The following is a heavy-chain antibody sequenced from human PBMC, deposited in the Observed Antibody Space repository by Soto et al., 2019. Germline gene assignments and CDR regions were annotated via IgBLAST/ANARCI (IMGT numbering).Heavy chain of an antibody. J-gene: IGHJ6*02. CDR1: GFSLSTTGVG. CDR3: VHRHYNLGKYGMDV. D-gene: IGHD1-1*01. Sequence: QITLKESGPTVVKPTQTLTLTCTFSGFSLSTTGVGVGWIRQPPGKALEWLALFYWDDTKRYSPSLKTRLTITKDTPKNQVVLTMTNMDPVDTATYYCVHRHYNLGKYGMDVWGQGTTVTVSS. CDR2: FYWDDTK. V-gene: IGHV2-5*02.